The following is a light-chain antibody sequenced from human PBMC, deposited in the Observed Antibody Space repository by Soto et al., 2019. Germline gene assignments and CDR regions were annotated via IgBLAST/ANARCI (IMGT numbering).Light chain of an antibody. J-gene: IGKJ1*01. CDR2: GAS. CDR1: QSVSSN. V-gene: IGKV3-15*01. Sequence: EIVMTQSPATLSVSPGERATLSCRASQSVSSNLAWYQQKPGQAPRLLIYGASTRATGIPDRFSGSGSGTDFTLTISRLEPEDFAVYHCQQYGNSPWTFGQGTKV. CDR3: QQYGNSPWT.